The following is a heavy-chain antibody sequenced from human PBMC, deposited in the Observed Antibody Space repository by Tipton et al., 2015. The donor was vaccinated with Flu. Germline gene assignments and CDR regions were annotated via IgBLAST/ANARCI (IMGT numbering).Heavy chain of an antibody. V-gene: IGHV4-61*02. J-gene: IGHJ6*02. Sequence: TLSLTCTVSGGSVSGGSFYWSWIRQPAGKGLEWIGRIHNSGSTNYSPSLRSRVTLSIDMSKNQFSLSLSSVTAADTAVYYCARDYSSMWHGGFDYGLDVWGQGTTVTVPS. CDR2: IHNSGST. CDR3: ARDYSSMWHGGFDYGLDV. D-gene: IGHD6-13*01. CDR1: GGSVSGGSFY.